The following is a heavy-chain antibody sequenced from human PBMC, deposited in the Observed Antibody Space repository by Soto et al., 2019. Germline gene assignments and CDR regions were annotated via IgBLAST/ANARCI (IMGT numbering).Heavy chain of an antibody. J-gene: IGHJ5*02. CDR1: GFTFSSYS. V-gene: IGHV3-21*01. CDR3: ARPPSFPGWFDP. CDR2: ISSGSSYI. Sequence: GGSLRLSCAASGFTFSSYSMNWVRQAPGKGLEWVSSISSGSSYIYYADSVKGRFTISRDNAKNSLYLQMNSLRAEDTAVYYCARPPSFPGWFDPWGQGTLVTVSS.